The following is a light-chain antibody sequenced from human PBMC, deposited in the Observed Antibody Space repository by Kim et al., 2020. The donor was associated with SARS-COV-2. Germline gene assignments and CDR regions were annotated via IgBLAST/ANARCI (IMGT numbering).Light chain of an antibody. CDR2: DAS. Sequence: EIVLTQSPATLSLSPGERATLSCRDSQTINNYFAWYQQRPGQAPSLLMFDASTRAAGVPARFSGSGFGNDFPLTISRLEPEDFAVYICQQRDSWPRTFGQGTKVDIK. J-gene: IGKJ1*01. CDR3: QQRDSWPRT. V-gene: IGKV3-11*01. CDR1: QTINNY.